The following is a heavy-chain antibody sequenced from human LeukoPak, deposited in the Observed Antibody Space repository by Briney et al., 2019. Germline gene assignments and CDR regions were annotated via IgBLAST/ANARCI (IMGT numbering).Heavy chain of an antibody. CDR1: GGSISSGGHS. D-gene: IGHD6-6*01. Sequence: PSHTLSLTCAVSGGSISSGGHSWSWIRQPPGKGLEWIGHIYHSGSTYYNPSLKSRVTISVDTSKNQFSLKLNSVTAADTAVYYCARRPSSFRAYYFDYWGQGTLVTVSS. J-gene: IGHJ4*02. V-gene: IGHV4-30-2*03. CDR2: IYHSGST. CDR3: ARRPSSFRAYYFDY.